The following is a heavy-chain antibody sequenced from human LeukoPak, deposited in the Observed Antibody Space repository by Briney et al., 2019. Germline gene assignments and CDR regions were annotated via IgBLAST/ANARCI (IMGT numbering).Heavy chain of an antibody. D-gene: IGHD2-2*01. CDR3: AGDRQYCSSVSCYPDYFDY. CDR2: IWYDGSYK. J-gene: IGHJ4*02. Sequence: RGSLRLSCAASGFTFTSYGMHWVRQAPGKGLEWVAIIWYDGSYKYYADSVKGRFTISRDNSKNTLYLQKNSLRAEDTAVYYCAGDRQYCSSVSCYPDYFDYWGQGTLVTVSS. CDR1: GFTFTSYG. V-gene: IGHV3-33*01.